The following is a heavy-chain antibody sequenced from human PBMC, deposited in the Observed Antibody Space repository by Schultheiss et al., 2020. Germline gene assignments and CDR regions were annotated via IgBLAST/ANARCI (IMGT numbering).Heavy chain of an antibody. Sequence: GSLRLSCTASGFTFSSYSVNWVRQAPGKGLEWIGYIYYSGSTNYNPSLKSRVTISVDTSKNQFSLKLSSVTAADTAVYYCARASYYYDSSGYAVPYYYYYYMDVWGKGTTVTVSS. J-gene: IGHJ6*03. CDR2: IYYSGST. CDR1: GFTFSSYS. V-gene: IGHV4-59*12. D-gene: IGHD3-22*01. CDR3: ARASYYYDSSGYAVPYYYYYYMDV.